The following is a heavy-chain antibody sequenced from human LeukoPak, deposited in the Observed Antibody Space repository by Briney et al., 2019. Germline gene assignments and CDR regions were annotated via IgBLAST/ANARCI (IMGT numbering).Heavy chain of an antibody. J-gene: IGHJ3*02. CDR2: ISYDGSNK. CDR3: ARAHIVGDAFDI. V-gene: IGHV3-30-3*01. Sequence: GGSLRLSCAASGFTFSSYAMHWVRQAPGKGLEWVAVISYDGSNKYYADSVKGRFTISRDNSKNTLYLQMNSLRAEDTAVYYCARAHIVGDAFDIWGQGAMVTVSS. D-gene: IGHD1-26*01. CDR1: GFTFSSYA.